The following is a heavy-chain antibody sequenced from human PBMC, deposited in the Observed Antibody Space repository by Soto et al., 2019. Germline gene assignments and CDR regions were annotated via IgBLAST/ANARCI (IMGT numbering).Heavy chain of an antibody. J-gene: IGHJ6*03. CDR2: INPNSGGT. V-gene: IGHV1-2*04. CDR1: GYTFTGYY. Sequence: ASVKVSCKASGYTFTGYYMHWVRQAPGQGLEWMGWINPNSGGTNYAQKFQGWVTMTRDTSISTAYMELSRLRSDDTAVYYCAREGLHEYIGSMDVWGKGTTVTVSS. CDR3: AREGLHEYIGSMDV. D-gene: IGHD6-6*01.